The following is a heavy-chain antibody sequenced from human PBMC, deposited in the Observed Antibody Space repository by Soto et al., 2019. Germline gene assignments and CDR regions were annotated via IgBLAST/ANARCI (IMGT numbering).Heavy chain of an antibody. CDR3: AAIERWSDFNY. D-gene: IGHD3-3*01. V-gene: IGHV3-7*01. J-gene: IGHJ4*02. CDR2: IRQDGDET. CDR1: GFSFNDYW. Sequence: EVHLLGSGGGLVQPGGSLRLSCVASGFSFNDYWMNWVRQAPGKGLEWVANIRQDGDETQYVDSVKGRFTXXXXXXXXXXXXXXXSVRAEDTAVYFCAAIERWSDFNYWGQG.